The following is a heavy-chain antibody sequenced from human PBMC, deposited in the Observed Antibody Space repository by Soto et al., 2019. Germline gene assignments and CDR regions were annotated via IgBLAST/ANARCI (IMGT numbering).Heavy chain of an antibody. Sequence: EVQLVESGGGLVQPGGSLRLSCAASGFTFSSYWMHWVRQAPGKGLVWVSRINSDGSSTSYADSVKGRFTISRDNAKNTLYLQMNILRAEDTAVYYCARGGLQDIVVVPAAIDYWGQGTLVTVSS. CDR2: INSDGSST. CDR1: GFTFSSYW. V-gene: IGHV3-74*01. CDR3: ARGGLQDIVVVPAAIDY. J-gene: IGHJ4*02. D-gene: IGHD2-2*01.